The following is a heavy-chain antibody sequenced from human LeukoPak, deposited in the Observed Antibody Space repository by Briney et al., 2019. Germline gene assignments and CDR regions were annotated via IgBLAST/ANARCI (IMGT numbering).Heavy chain of an antibody. V-gene: IGHV4-4*07. CDR3: ARDDGDFWSGFYYYGMDV. J-gene: IGHJ6*02. Sequence: SETLSLTCTVSGGSLSSYYWSWIRRPAGKGLEWIGRIYTSGSTNYNPSLKSRVTMSVDTSKNQFSLKLSSVTAADTAVYYCARDDGDFWSGFYYYGMDVWGQGTTVTVSS. D-gene: IGHD3-3*01. CDR2: IYTSGST. CDR1: GGSLSSYY.